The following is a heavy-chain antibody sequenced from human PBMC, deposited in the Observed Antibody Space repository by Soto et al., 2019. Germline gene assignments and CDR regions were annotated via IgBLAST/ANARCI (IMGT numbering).Heavy chain of an antibody. J-gene: IGHJ4*02. V-gene: IGHV3-23*04. CDR3: AKRQCGNFGPFDS. D-gene: IGHD2-21*02. CDR2: ISGSGANT. CDR1: GFSISSDA. Sequence: EVQLVESGGDLIQPGGSLRISCAASGFSISSDAMSWVRQAPGKGLEWVSGISGSGANTNYADSVKGRFAISIDNSKNTLYLQMSSLRAEDTAVYYCAKRQCGNFGPFDSWGQGTLVTVSS.